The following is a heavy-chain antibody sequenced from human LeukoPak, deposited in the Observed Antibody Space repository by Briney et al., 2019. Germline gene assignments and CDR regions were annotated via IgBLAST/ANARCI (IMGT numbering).Heavy chain of an antibody. CDR2: IYYSGSA. CDR3: ARAAARDYYYDSSGYYDY. V-gene: IGHV4-59*01. D-gene: IGHD3-22*01. CDR1: NGSMSSYF. J-gene: IGHJ4*02. Sequence: PSETLSLTCIVSNGSMSSYFWSWIRQPPGKGLEWIGYIYYSGSANFNPSLKSRVTISVDTSKNQFSLKLSSVTAADTAVYYCARAAARDYYYDSSGYYDYWGQGTLVTVSS.